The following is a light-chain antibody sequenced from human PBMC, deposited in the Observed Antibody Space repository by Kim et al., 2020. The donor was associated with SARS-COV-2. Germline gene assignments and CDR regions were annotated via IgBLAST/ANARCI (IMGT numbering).Light chain of an antibody. J-gene: IGKJ4*01. V-gene: IGKV3-11*01. CDR1: QSVKNA. CDR3: QQRANGPPLT. CDR2: DAS. Sequence: SPGDSASLACRASQSVKNALAWYQQKPGQAPRLLIYDASNRATDIPDRFRGSGFGTDFTLTITSLEPEDFAVYYCQQRANGPPLTFGGGTKVDIK.